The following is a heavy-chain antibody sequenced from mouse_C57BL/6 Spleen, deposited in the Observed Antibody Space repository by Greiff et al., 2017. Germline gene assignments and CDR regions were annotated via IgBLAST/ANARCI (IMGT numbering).Heavy chain of an antibody. CDR3: ARPRDYDDYDAMDY. Sequence: EVKLVESGGGLVKPGGSLKLSCAASGFTFSDYGMHWVRQAPEKGLEWVAYISSGSSTIYYADTVKGRFTISRDNAKNTLFLPMTSLRSEDTAMYYCARPRDYDDYDAMDYWGQGTSVTVSS. CDR1: GFTFSDYG. J-gene: IGHJ4*01. CDR2: ISSGSSTI. V-gene: IGHV5-17*01. D-gene: IGHD2-4*01.